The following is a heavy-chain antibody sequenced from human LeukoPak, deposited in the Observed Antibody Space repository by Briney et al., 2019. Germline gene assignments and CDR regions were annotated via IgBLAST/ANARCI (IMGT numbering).Heavy chain of an antibody. Sequence: GGSLRLSCAASGFTFSSYAMSWVRQAPGKGLEWVSAISGSGGSTYYADSVKGRFTISRDNAKNSLYLQMNSLRAEDTAVYYCAREPGGSYSGLDYWGQGTLVTVSS. D-gene: IGHD1-26*01. CDR3: AREPGGSYSGLDY. J-gene: IGHJ4*02. CDR2: ISGSGGST. V-gene: IGHV3-23*01. CDR1: GFTFSSYA.